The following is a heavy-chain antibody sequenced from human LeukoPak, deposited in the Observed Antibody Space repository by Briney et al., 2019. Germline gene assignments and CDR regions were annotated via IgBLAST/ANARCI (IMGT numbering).Heavy chain of an antibody. CDR1: GFTFDDYT. J-gene: IGHJ4*02. V-gene: IGHV3-43*01. D-gene: IGHD2-15*01. Sequence: GGSLRLSCAASGFTFDDYTMHWVRQAPGKGLEWVSLISWDGGSTYYADSVKGRFTISRDNSKNTLYLQMNSLRAEDTAVYYCAKAVVVVVAAGFDYWGQGTLVTVSS. CDR2: ISWDGGST. CDR3: AKAVVVVVAAGFDY.